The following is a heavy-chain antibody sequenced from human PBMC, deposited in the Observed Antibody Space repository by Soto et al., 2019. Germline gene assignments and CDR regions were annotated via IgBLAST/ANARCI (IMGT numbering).Heavy chain of an antibody. CDR2: ISGSGGST. J-gene: IGHJ2*01. CDR1: GFTFSSYA. D-gene: IGHD4-4*01. V-gene: IGHV3-23*01. CDR3: AKGTHSSYWYFDL. Sequence: EVQLLESGGGLVQPGGSLRLSCAASGFTFSSYAMSWVRQAPGKGLEWVSAISGSGGSTYYADSVKGRFTISRDNSKNRLYLQMNSLRAEDTAVYYCAKGTHSSYWYFDLWGRGTLVTVSS.